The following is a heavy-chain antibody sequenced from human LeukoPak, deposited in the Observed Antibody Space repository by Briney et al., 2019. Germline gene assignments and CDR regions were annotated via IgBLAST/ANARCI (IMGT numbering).Heavy chain of an antibody. Sequence: SSETLSLTCAVSGFSISSGYYWGWIRQPPGKGLEWIGSFYRGSTYYNPSLKSRVTISVDTSKNQFSLKLSSVTAADTAVYYCARGSRDFDYWGQGTLVTVSS. J-gene: IGHJ4*02. CDR1: GFSISSGYY. V-gene: IGHV4-38-2*01. CDR3: ARGSRDFDY. CDR2: FYRGST.